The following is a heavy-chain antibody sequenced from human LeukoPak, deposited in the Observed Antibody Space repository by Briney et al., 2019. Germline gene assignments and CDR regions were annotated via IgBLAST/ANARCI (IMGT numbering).Heavy chain of an antibody. Sequence: PGGSLRLSCAASGFTFSSYSMNWVRQAPGKGLEWVSSISSRSSYIYYADSVKGRFTISRDNAKNSLYLQMNSLRAEDTAVYYCARGRYCSGGSCYKDYWGQGTLVTVSS. CDR3: ARGRYCSGGSCYKDY. CDR1: GFTFSSYS. D-gene: IGHD2-15*01. J-gene: IGHJ4*02. CDR2: ISSRSSYI. V-gene: IGHV3-21*01.